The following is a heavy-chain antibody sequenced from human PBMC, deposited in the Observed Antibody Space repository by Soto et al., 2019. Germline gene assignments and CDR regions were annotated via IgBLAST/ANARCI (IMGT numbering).Heavy chain of an antibody. V-gene: IGHV4-4*07. D-gene: IGHD5-12*01. Sequence: PWETLSLTCTVSGGSISSYYWSWIRQPAGKGLEWIGRIYTSGSTNYNPSLKSRVTMSVDTSKNQFSLKLSSVTAADTAVYYCARGRSAKSWLRSLPGYYYYYGMDVWGQGTTVTVSS. CDR3: ARGRSAKSWLRSLPGYYYYYGMDV. CDR1: GGSISSYY. J-gene: IGHJ6*02. CDR2: IYTSGST.